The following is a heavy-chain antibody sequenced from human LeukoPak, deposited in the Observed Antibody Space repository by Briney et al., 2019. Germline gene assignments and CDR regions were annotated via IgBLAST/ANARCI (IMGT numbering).Heavy chain of an antibody. CDR2: ISGSGGST. V-gene: IGHV3-23*01. CDR3: AKDPMRPMIVVVTPFDY. CDR1: GFTFSDYS. Sequence: GGSLRLSCAASGFTFSDYSMSWVRQAPGKGLEWVSAISGSGGSTYYADSVKGRFTISRDNSKNTLYLQMNSLRAEDTAVYYCAKDPMRPMIVVVTPFDYWGQGTLVTVSS. J-gene: IGHJ4*02. D-gene: IGHD3-22*01.